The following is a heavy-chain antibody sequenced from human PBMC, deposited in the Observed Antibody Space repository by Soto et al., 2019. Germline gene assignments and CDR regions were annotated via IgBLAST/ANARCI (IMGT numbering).Heavy chain of an antibody. CDR2: ISGGDGSP. CDR1: GFTFSSYA. J-gene: IGHJ4*02. D-gene: IGHD3-16*01. V-gene: IGHV3-23*01. CDR3: AKWHTYNYDSLAFSGFDC. Sequence: AGSLSLSCAASGFTFSSYAMTWVRQAPGKGLEWVSAISGGDGSPSYADSVKGRFTISRDNAKNTLYLHMNSIRADDTAAYYCAKWHTYNYDSLAFSGFDCWGQGTQVTVSS.